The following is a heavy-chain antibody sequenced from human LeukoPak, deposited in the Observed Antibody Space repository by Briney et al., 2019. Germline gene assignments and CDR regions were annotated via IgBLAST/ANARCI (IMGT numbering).Heavy chain of an antibody. CDR2: IYTSGST. CDR3: ARASGAHYYGSGSYYRRYYYMDV. J-gene: IGHJ6*03. Sequence: SETLSLTCTASGGSISSYYWSWIRQPPGKGPEWIGYIYTSGSTNYNPSLKSRVTISVDTSKNQFSLKLSSVTAADTAVYYCARASGAHYYGSGSYYRRYYYMDVWGKGTTVTVSS. CDR1: GGSISSYY. D-gene: IGHD3-10*01. V-gene: IGHV4-4*09.